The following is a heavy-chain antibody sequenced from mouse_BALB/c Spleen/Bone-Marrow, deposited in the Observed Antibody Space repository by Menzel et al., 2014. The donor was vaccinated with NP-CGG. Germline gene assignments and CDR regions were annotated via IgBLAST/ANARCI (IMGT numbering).Heavy chain of an antibody. CDR1: GYTFTSYW. CDR3: TRDRGYGSMAWCSS. V-gene: IGHV1-69*02. Sequence: VQLQQSGAELVRPGASVKLSCKASGYTFTSYWINWVKQRPGQGLEWIGNIYPSDSYTNYNQKFKDKATSTVDKSSSAAYMQRTSPTSEDSAVYYCTRDRGYGSMAWCSSWGQGTLVTVSA. J-gene: IGHJ3*01. D-gene: IGHD1-1*01. CDR2: IYPSDSYT.